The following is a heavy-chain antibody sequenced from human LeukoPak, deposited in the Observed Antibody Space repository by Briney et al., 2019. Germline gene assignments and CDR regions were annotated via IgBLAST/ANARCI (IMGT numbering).Heavy chain of an antibody. J-gene: IGHJ4*02. Sequence: GESLKISCKGSGYSFTSYWISWVRQMPGKGLEWMGRIDPSDSYTNYSPSFQGHVTISADKSISTAYLQWSSLKASDTAIYYCAGLRDGSLDYWGQGTLVTVSS. CDR2: IDPSDSYT. CDR3: AGLRDGSLDY. CDR1: GYSFTSYW. V-gene: IGHV5-10-1*01.